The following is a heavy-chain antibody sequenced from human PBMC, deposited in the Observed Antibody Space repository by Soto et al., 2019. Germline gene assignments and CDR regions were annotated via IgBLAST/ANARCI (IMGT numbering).Heavy chain of an antibody. Sequence: SVKVSCKASGGTFSSYAISWVRQAPGQGLEWMGGIIPIFGTANYAQKFQGRVTITADESTSTAYMELSSLRSEDTALCYCARSSDPPRGYSYGPGYWGQGTLVTVSS. CDR1: GGTFSSYA. CDR2: IIPIFGTA. D-gene: IGHD5-18*01. J-gene: IGHJ4*02. V-gene: IGHV1-69*13. CDR3: ARSSDPPRGYSYGPGY.